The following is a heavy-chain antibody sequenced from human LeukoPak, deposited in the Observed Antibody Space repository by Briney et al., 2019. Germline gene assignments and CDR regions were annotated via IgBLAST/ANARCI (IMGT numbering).Heavy chain of an antibody. V-gene: IGHV3-30*18. Sequence: GGSLRLSCAASGFTFSSYGMHWVRQAPGKGLEWVAVISYDGSNKYYADSVKGRFTISRDNSKNTLYLQMNSLRAEDTAVYYCAKEGYCSGGGCYSLDYWGQGTLVTVSS. CDR3: AKEGYCSGGGCYSLDY. D-gene: IGHD2-15*01. CDR2: ISYDGSNK. J-gene: IGHJ4*02. CDR1: GFTFSSYG.